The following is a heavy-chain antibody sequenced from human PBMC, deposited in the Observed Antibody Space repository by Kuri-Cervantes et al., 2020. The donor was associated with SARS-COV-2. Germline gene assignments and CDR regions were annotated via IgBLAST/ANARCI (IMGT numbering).Heavy chain of an antibody. CDR1: GGSISSYY. D-gene: IGHD3-9*01. CDR3: ARAPRVDILTGNPLPFDP. V-gene: IGHV4-59*01. Sequence: GSLRLSCTVSGGSISSYYWSWIRQPPGKGLEWIGYIYYSGSTNYNPSLKSRVTISVDTSKNQFSLRLSSVTAADTAVYYCARAPRVDILTGNPLPFDPGGREPWSPSPQ. CDR2: IYYSGST. J-gene: IGHJ5*02.